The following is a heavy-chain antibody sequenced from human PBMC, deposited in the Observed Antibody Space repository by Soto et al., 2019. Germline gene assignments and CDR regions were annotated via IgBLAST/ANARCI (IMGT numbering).Heavy chain of an antibody. Sequence: PSETLSLTCAVSGDSISSSNWWSWVRQPPGKGLEWIGEIYHIGSTNYNPSLKSRVTISVDKSKNQFSLKLSSMTAAGTAVYYCARQNNYGDYSHWGQGTLVTVSS. CDR3: ARQNNYGDYSH. CDR1: GDSISSSNW. D-gene: IGHD4-17*01. J-gene: IGHJ4*02. V-gene: IGHV4-4*02. CDR2: IYHIGST.